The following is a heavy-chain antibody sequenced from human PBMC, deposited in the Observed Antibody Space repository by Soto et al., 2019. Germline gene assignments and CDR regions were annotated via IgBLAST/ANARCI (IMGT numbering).Heavy chain of an antibody. CDR1: GFSLSSSGVG. V-gene: IGHV2-5*02. Sequence: QITLKESGPTLVKPTQTLTLTCTFSGFSLSSSGVGVGWIRQPPGKALEWLALIYWDDDKRYSPSLKSRLTITKDTSKTQVVLTMTNMDPVDTATYDCAHRHMVGATKYNWFDPWGQGTLVTVSS. J-gene: IGHJ5*02. D-gene: IGHD1-26*01. CDR2: IYWDDDK. CDR3: AHRHMVGATKYNWFDP.